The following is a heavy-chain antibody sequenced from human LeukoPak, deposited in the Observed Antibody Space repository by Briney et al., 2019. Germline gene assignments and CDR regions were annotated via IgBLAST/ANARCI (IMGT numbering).Heavy chain of an antibody. D-gene: IGHD3-22*01. Sequence: ASVKVSCKASGYTFTSYGISWVRQAPGQGLEWMGWISAYNGNTNYAQKLQGRVTMATDTSTSTAYMELRSLRSDDTAVYYCARVGAQGIVVVYMSYFDYWGQGTLVTVSS. CDR2: ISAYNGNT. J-gene: IGHJ4*02. CDR1: GYTFTSYG. CDR3: ARVGAQGIVVVYMSYFDY. V-gene: IGHV1-18*01.